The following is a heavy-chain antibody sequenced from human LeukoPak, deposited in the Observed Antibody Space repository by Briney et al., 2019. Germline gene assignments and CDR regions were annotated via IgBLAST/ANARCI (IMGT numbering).Heavy chain of an antibody. J-gene: IGHJ4*02. D-gene: IGHD2-2*01. CDR1: GFTFSSYA. CDR2: ISGSGGST. V-gene: IGHV3-23*01. Sequence: GGSLRLSCAASGFTFSSYAMSWVRQAPGKGVEGGSAISGSGGSTYYADSVKGRFTISRDNSKNTLYLQMNSLRAEDTAVYYCAKDLNDIVVVETDYWGQGTLVTVSS. CDR3: AKDLNDIVVVETDY.